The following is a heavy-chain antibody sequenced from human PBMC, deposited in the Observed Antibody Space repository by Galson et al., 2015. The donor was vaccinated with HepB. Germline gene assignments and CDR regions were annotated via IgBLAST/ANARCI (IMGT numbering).Heavy chain of an antibody. D-gene: IGHD3-10*01. CDR2: INHSGST. Sequence: SETLSLTCAVYGGSFSGYYWSWIRQPPGKGLEWIGEINHSGSTNYNPSLMSRVTISVDTSKNQFSLKLSSVTAADTAVYYCARGEAGLLWFRELLYSYGWFDPWGQGTLVTVSS. J-gene: IGHJ5*02. V-gene: IGHV4-34*01. CDR3: ARGEAGLLWFRELLYSYGWFDP. CDR1: GGSFSGYY.